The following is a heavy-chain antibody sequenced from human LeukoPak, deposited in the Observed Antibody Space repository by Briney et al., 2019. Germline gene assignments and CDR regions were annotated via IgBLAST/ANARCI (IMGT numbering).Heavy chain of an antibody. CDR3: ARDRCSGSSCYFDY. D-gene: IGHD2-2*01. V-gene: IGHV1-18*01. CDR1: GYTFTNLG. J-gene: IGHJ4*02. CDR2: TSAYNGNT. Sequence: ASVKVSCKVSGYTFTNLGITWVRQAPGQGLEWMGWTSAYNGNTDYTQKFQGRVTMTTDTSASTAYMELRSLRSDDTAVYYCARDRCSGSSCYFDYWGQGTLVTVSS.